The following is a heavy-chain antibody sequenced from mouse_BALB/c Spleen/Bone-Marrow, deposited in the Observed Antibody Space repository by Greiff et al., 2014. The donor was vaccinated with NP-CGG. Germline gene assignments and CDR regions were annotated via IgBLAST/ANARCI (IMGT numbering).Heavy chain of an antibody. CDR1: GYTFTSYT. V-gene: IGHV1-4*02. D-gene: IGHD4-1*01. J-gene: IGHJ3*01. CDR3: AREARTGAGLPN. CDR2: IVPSSGYT. Sequence: VQLQQSGAELARPGASVKMSCKASGYTFTSYTIQWVKRRPGQGLEWVGYIVPSSGYTDYNQKFKDKTTLTADKSSSTAYMQLSSLTSADSAVYYCAREARTGAGLPNWGQGTLVTVSA.